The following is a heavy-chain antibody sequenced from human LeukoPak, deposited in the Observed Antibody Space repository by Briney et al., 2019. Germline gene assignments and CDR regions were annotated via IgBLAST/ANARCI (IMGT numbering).Heavy chain of an antibody. J-gene: IGHJ3*02. V-gene: IGHV3-23*01. CDR3: AKEFSVVVPAAILDAFDI. CDR1: GFTVSSNF. D-gene: IGHD2-2*01. Sequence: GGSLRLSCAASGFTVSSNFMSWVRQAPGKGLEWVSAISGSGGSTYYADSVKGRFTISRDNSKNTLYLQMNSLRAEDTAVYYCAKEFSVVVPAAILDAFDIWGQGTMVTVSS. CDR2: ISGSGGST.